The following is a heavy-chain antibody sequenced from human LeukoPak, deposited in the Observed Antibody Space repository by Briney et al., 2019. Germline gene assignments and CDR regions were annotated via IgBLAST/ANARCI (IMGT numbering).Heavy chain of an antibody. CDR3: ARIDRGYCSSTSCYSSWFGP. J-gene: IGHJ5*02. V-gene: IGHV4-59*08. CDR2: IYYSGST. Sequence: SETLSLTCTVSGGSIRSYYWSWIRQPPGKGLEGIGYIYYSGSTNYNPSLTSRVTISVDTSKNHFSLKLSSVTAADTAVYYCARIDRGYCSSTSCYSSWFGPWGQGTLVTVSS. D-gene: IGHD2-2*01. CDR1: GGSIRSYY.